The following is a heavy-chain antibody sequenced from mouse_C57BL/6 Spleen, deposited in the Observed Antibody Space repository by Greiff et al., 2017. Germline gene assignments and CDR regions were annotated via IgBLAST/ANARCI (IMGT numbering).Heavy chain of an antibody. CDR1: GYTFTSYW. D-gene: IGHD1-1*01. J-gene: IGHJ1*03. CDR2: IHPNSGST. Sequence: QVQLQQPGAELVKPGASVKLSCKASGYTFTSYWMHWVKQRPGQGLEWIGMIHPNSGSTNYNEKFKSKATLTVDKSSSTAYMQLSSLTSEDSAVYYCSHYYGSSYWYFDVWGTGTTVTFFS. V-gene: IGHV1-64*01. CDR3: SHYYGSSYWYFDV.